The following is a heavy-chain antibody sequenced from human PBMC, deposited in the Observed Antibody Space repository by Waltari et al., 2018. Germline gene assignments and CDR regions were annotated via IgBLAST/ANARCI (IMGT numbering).Heavy chain of an antibody. CDR3: ATSRLNWDRPFFDY. Sequence: EVQLVESGGGLVQPGGSLRLSCAASGFTFSSYNMNWVRQAPGKGLEWVSYISSSSSTIYYADSVKGRFTISRDNAKNSLYLQMNSLRAEDTAVFYCATSRLNWDRPFFDYWGQGTLVTVSS. D-gene: IGHD1-1*01. J-gene: IGHJ4*02. V-gene: IGHV3-48*04. CDR2: ISSSSSTI. CDR1: GFTFSSYN.